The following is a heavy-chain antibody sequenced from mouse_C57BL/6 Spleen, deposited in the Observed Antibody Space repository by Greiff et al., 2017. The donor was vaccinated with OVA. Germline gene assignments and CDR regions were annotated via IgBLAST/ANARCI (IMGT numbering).Heavy chain of an antibody. CDR2: IDPTDSYT. CDR3: ARQLRPGKYYFDY. CDR1: GYTFTSYW. D-gene: IGHD1-1*01. V-gene: IGHV1-50*01. J-gene: IGHJ2*01. Sequence: QVQLQQPGAELVKPGASVKLSCKASGYTFTSYWMQWVKQRPGQGLEWIGEIDPTDSYTNYNQKFKGKATLTVDTSSSTAYMQLSSLTSEDSAVYYCARQLRPGKYYFDYWGQGTTLTVSS.